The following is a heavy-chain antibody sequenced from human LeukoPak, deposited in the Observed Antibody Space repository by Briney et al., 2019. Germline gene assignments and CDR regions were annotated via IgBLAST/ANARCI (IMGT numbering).Heavy chain of an antibody. D-gene: IGHD2-15*01. CDR2: INWSGGST. CDR1: GFTFDDYG. CDR3: ASGVVAANYFDY. J-gene: IGHJ4*02. Sequence: PGGSLRLSCATSGFTFDDYGMSWVRQAPGKGLEWVSGINWSGGSTGCADSVKGRFSISRDNAKNALYLQMNSLRAEDTALYYCASGVVAANYFDYWGQGTLVTVSS. V-gene: IGHV3-20*04.